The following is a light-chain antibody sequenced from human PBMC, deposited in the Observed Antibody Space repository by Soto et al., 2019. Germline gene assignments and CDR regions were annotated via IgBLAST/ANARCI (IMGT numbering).Light chain of an antibody. V-gene: IGKV4-1*01. Sequence: DIVMTQSPDSLAVSLGERATINCKSSQIVLYSSNNKNYLAWYQQKPGQPPKLLIYWASTRESGVPDRFSGSGSGTDFTLTISILQAEDVAVYYCQQYYSTPTFGQGTKVEIK. CDR3: QQYYSTPT. CDR2: WAS. J-gene: IGKJ1*01. CDR1: QIVLYSSNNKNY.